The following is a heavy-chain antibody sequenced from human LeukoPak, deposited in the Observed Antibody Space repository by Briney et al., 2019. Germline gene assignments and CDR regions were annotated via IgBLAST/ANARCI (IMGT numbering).Heavy chain of an antibody. J-gene: IGHJ6*02. CDR3: VRGSPGYSSSWHAY. CDR1: GFMLSSTW. D-gene: IGHD6-13*01. CDR2: INSDATST. V-gene: IGHV3-74*01. Sequence: GGSLRLSCAASGFMLSSTWMHWVRHAPGKGLVWVSRINSDATSTSYADSVRGRFTISRDDAKNTMYLQMNSLRAEDTAMYYCVRGSPGYSSSWHAYWGQGTTATVSS.